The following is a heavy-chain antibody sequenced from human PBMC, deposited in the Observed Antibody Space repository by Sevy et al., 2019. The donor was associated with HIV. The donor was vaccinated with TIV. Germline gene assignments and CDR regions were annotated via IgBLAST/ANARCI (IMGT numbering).Heavy chain of an antibody. Sequence: GGSLRLSCEASGFPFTNHGVHWVRQAPGKGLEWVAVISYDGSNKYYADSVKGRFTISRDNSKNTLYLQMNSLRAEDTAVYYCAKTILAYGSGAAFDYWGQGTLVTVSS. D-gene: IGHD3-10*01. CDR2: ISYDGSNK. CDR1: GFPFTNHG. V-gene: IGHV3-30*18. J-gene: IGHJ4*02. CDR3: AKTILAYGSGAAFDY.